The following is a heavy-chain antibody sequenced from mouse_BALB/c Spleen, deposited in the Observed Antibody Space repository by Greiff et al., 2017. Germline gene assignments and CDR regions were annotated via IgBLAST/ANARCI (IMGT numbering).Heavy chain of an antibody. CDR3: ARHEGGYDGYCFDY. D-gene: IGHD2-3*01. J-gene: IGHJ2*01. CDR2: ISSGGGST. CDR1: GFAFSSYD. Sequence: EVMLVESGGGLVKPGGSLKLSCAASGFAFSSYDMSWVRQTPEKRLEWVAYISSGGGSTYYPDTVKGRFTISRDNAKNTLYLQMSSLKSEDTAMYYCARHEGGYDGYCFDYWGQGTTLTVSS. V-gene: IGHV5-12-1*01.